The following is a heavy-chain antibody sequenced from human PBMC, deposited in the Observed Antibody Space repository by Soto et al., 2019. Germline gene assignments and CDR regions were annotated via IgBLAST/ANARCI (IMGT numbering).Heavy chain of an antibody. D-gene: IGHD1-1*01. CDR1: GGTFSSYA. V-gene: IGHV1-69*01. Sequence: QVQLVQSGAEVKKPGSSVKVSCKASGGTFSSYAISWVRQAPGQGLEWMGGIIPIFGTANYAQKFQGRVTITADESTSTAYMELSSLRSEDTVVYYCARPKVQLERHSSFDYWGQGTLVSVSS. CDR2: IIPIFGTA. J-gene: IGHJ4*02. CDR3: ARPKVQLERHSSFDY.